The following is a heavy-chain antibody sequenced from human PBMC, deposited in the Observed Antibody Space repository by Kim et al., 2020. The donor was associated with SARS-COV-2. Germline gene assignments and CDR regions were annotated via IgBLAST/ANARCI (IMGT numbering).Heavy chain of an antibody. J-gene: IGHJ6*02. CDR1: GFTFGDYA. CDR3: TRERVLLWFGEFNYGMDV. D-gene: IGHD3-10*01. CDR2: IRSKAYGGTT. V-gene: IGHV3-49*04. Sequence: GGSLRLSCTASGFTFGDYAMSWVRQAPGKGLEWVGFIRSKAYGGTTEYAASVKGRFTISRDDSKSIAYLQMNSLKTEDTAVYYCTRERVLLWFGEFNYGMDVWGQGTTVTVSS.